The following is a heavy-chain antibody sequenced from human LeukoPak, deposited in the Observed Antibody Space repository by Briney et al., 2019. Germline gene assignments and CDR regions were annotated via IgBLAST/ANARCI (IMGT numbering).Heavy chain of an antibody. CDR3: ARGRSSSGWYY. CDR2: INHSGST. J-gene: IGHJ4*02. V-gene: IGHV4-34*01. Sequence: SETLCLTCAVSGGSFSGYYWSWIRQPPGKGLEWIGEINHSGSTNYNPSLKSRVTISADTSKNQFSLKLSSVAAADTAVYYGARGRSSSGWYYWGQGTLVTVSS. CDR1: GGSFSGYY. D-gene: IGHD6-19*01.